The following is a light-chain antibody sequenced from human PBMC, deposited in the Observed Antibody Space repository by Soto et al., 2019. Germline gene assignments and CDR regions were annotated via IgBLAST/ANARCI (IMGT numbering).Light chain of an antibody. CDR1: QSISSY. Sequence: DIQMTQSPSSLSASVGDRVTITCRASQSISSYLNWYQQMPGKAPKLLIYAASHLQSGVPSRFSGGGSGTDFTLTISSLQPEDFATYYCQQSYSSLALTFGGGTRVEIK. J-gene: IGKJ4*01. V-gene: IGKV1-39*01. CDR2: AAS. CDR3: QQSYSSLALT.